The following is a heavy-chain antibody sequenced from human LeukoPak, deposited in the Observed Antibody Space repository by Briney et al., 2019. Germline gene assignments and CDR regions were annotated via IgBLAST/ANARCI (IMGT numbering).Heavy chain of an antibody. J-gene: IGHJ4*02. CDR3: ARLSEMFRGPQVIYYFDY. CDR2: ISWDGGRT. Sequence: GGSLRLSCAASGFTFDDYAMHWVRHAPGKGLEWVSLISWDGGRTYYADSVKGRFTISRDNAKNSLYLQMNSLRAEDTAVYYFARLSEMFRGPQVIYYFDYWGQGTLVTVSS. CDR1: GFTFDDYA. V-gene: IGHV3-43D*03. D-gene: IGHD3-10*01.